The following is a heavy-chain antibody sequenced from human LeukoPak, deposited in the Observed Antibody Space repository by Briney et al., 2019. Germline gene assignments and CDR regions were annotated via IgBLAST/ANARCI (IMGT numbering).Heavy chain of an antibody. D-gene: IGHD3-16*01. CDR2: IRSKAYGGTT. Sequence: PGGSLRLSCTASEFTFGDYAMSWFRQAPGKGLEWVGFIRSKAYGGTTEYAASVKGRFTISRDDSKSIAYLQMNSLKTEDTAVYYCNIAVAYTYYFDYWGQGTLVTVSS. CDR3: NIAVAYTYYFDY. J-gene: IGHJ4*02. CDR1: EFTFGDYA. V-gene: IGHV3-49*03.